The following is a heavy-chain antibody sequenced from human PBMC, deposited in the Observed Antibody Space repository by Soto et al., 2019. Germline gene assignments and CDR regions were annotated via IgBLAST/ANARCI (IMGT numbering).Heavy chain of an antibody. CDR1: GFTFSSYA. V-gene: IGHV3-23*01. D-gene: IGHD3-9*01. CDR3: AKDAVPHYDILTGYFDY. Sequence: GGSLRLSCAASGFTFSSYAMSWVRQAPGKGLEWVSAISGSGGSTYYADSVKGRFTISRDNSKNTLYLQMNSLRAEDTAVYYCAKDAVPHYDILTGYFDYWGQGTLVTVSS. J-gene: IGHJ4*02. CDR2: ISGSGGST.